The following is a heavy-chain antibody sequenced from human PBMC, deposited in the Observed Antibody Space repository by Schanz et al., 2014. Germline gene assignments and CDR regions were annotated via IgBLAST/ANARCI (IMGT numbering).Heavy chain of an antibody. CDR3: ARDRQQLVGRIGYYYGMDV. J-gene: IGHJ6*02. V-gene: IGHV3-30*03. Sequence: VQLVESGGGVVQPGRSLRLSCAASGFTFSRYGIHWVRQAPGKGLEWVAVISYDGSHKDYADSVKGRFTISRDNSKNTLYLQMNSLRAEDTAVYYCARDRQQLVGRIGYYYGMDVWGQGTTVTVSS. CDR1: GFTFSRYG. D-gene: IGHD6-13*01. CDR2: ISYDGSHK.